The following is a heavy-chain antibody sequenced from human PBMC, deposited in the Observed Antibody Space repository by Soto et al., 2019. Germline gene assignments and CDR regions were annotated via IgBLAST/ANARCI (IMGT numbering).Heavy chain of an antibody. V-gene: IGHV4-39*01. CDR1: GGSISSISYY. CDR2: IYYSGST. J-gene: IGHJ5*02. Sequence: QLQLQESGPGLVKPSETLSLTCTVSGGSISSISYYWGWTRQPPGKGLEWIGSIYYSGSTYYNPSLKSRVSLSVDTAKSRYSRKLSSVKAADTAAYYCASREVSLGKYAGFDTWGQGTLASVSS. CDR3: ASREVSLGKYAGFDT. D-gene: IGHD2-21*01.